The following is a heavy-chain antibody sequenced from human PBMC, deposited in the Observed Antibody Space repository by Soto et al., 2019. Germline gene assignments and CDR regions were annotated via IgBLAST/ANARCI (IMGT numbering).Heavy chain of an antibody. D-gene: IGHD2-15*01. V-gene: IGHV3-7*01. CDR2: VNGDGSEK. Sequence: GGSLRLSCAASGFTFSSYYMSWVRQAQGKGLEWVANVNGDGSEKYYVDSVKGRFTVSRDNAKNSLYLQMTSLRAEDTAVYYCAKWGVAGRDYWCQGALVTVSS. CDR3: AKWGVAGRDY. CDR1: GFTFSSYY. J-gene: IGHJ4*02.